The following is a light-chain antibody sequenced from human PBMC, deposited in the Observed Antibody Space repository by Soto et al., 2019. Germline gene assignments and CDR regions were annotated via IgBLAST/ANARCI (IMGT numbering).Light chain of an antibody. CDR1: SSDVGGYNY. V-gene: IGLV2-14*01. CDR2: DVS. Sequence: QSALTQPASVSGSPGQSITISCAGTSSDVGGYNYVSWYQQHPGKAPKLMSYDVSNRPSGVSNRFSGSESGNTASLTISGLQAEDEADYYCSSYTSSSTLVVFGGGTQLTVL. CDR3: SSYTSSSTLVV. J-gene: IGLJ2*01.